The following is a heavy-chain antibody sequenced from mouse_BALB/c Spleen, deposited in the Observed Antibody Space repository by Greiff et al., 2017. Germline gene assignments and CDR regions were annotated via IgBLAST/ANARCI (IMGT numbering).Heavy chain of an antibody. Sequence: DVKLQESGPGLVKPSQSLSLTCSVTGYSITSGYYWNWIRQFPGNKLEWMGYISYDGSNNYNPSLKNRISITRDTSKNQFFLKLNSVTTEDTATYYCATWRYDVSMDHWGQGTSVTVSS. CDR3: ATWRYDVSMDH. D-gene: IGHD2-14*01. CDR2: ISYDGSN. J-gene: IGHJ4*01. V-gene: IGHV3-6*02. CDR1: GYSITSGYY.